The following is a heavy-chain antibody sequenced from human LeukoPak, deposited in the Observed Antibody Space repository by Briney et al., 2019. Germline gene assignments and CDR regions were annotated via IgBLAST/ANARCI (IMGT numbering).Heavy chain of an antibody. Sequence: GSLRLXXXXSGXTSGIXAVSWVRQAPGKGLEWVSAFSGGGDSYYADSVKGRFTISRDNSKKILYLQMNSLRAEDTAVYYCGKEVERHFDLKYWGQGTLVTVSS. J-gene: IGHJ4*02. V-gene: IGHV3-23*01. CDR3: GKEVERHFDLKY. CDR2: FSGGGDS. CDR1: GXTSGIXA.